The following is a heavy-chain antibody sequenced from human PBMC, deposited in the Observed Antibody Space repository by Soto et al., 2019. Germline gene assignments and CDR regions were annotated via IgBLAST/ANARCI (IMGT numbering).Heavy chain of an antibody. CDR1: GGIFSTYA. J-gene: IGHJ4*02. CDR2: IIPLFGTA. Sequence: QVQLVQSGAEVKKPGSSVKVSCKASGGIFSTYAISWLRQAPGQGLEWMGGIIPLFGTANYAQRFQGRVTITADESTSTAYMELSRLRYEDTAVYYCARDRDDYGSGNYYNRIDFWGQGTLVTVSS. D-gene: IGHD3-10*01. CDR3: ARDRDDYGSGNYYNRIDF. V-gene: IGHV1-69*01.